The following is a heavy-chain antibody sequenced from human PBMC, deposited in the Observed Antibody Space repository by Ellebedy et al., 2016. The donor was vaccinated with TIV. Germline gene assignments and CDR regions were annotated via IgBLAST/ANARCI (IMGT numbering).Heavy chain of an antibody. D-gene: IGHD3-3*01. CDR1: GGSFSGYF. CDR2: INHRGST. Sequence: MPSETLSLTCAVYGGSFSGYFWSWIRQPPGKGLAWSGEINHRGSTNYNASLKSRVTISVDTSNRQFSLRLTSVPAADTAVYYCARVRPLQFLGEAYFDYWGQGTLVTVSS. CDR3: ARVRPLQFLGEAYFDY. V-gene: IGHV4-34*01. J-gene: IGHJ4*02.